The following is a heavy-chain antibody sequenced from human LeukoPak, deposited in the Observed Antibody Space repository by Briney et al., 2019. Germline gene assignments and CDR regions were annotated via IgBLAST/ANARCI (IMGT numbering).Heavy chain of an antibody. CDR3: ARGGGAPNFDY. J-gene: IGHJ4*02. D-gene: IGHD1-26*01. Sequence: SQTLSLTCTVSGGSISSGHYYWSWIRQPPGPGLEWIGYIYYIGSTYYNPSLKSRVTVSLDTSKNQFSLRLSSVTAADTAVYYCARGGGAPNFDYWGQGTLVTVSS. V-gene: IGHV4-30-4*01. CDR2: IYYIGST. CDR1: GGSISSGHYY.